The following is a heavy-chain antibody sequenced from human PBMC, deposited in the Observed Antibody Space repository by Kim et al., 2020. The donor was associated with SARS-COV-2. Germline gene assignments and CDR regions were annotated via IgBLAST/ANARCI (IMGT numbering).Heavy chain of an antibody. CDR2: IYYSGST. CDR3: ARQVVDGSYIVVVTAILQNSYFDY. D-gene: IGHD2-21*02. V-gene: IGHV4-39*01. Sequence: SETLSLTCTVSGGSISSSSYYWGWIRQPPGKGLEWIGSIYYSGSTYYNPSLKSRVTISVDTSKNQFSLKLSSVTAADTAVYYCARQVVDGSYIVVVTAILQNSYFDYWGQGTLVTVSS. J-gene: IGHJ4*02. CDR1: GGSISSSSYY.